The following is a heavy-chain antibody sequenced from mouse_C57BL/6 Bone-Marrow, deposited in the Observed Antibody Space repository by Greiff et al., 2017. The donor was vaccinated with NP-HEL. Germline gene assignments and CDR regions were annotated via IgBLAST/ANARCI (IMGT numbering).Heavy chain of an antibody. CDR2: ISDGGSYT. J-gene: IGHJ3*01. Sequence: EVQGVESGGGLVKPGGSLKLSCAASGFTFSSYAMSWVRQTPEKRLEWVATISDGGSYTYYPDNVKGRFTISRDNAKNNLYLQMSHLKSEDTAMYYCARAPYSNYVWFAYWGQGTLVTVSA. D-gene: IGHD2-5*01. CDR3: ARAPYSNYVWFAY. CDR1: GFTFSSYA. V-gene: IGHV5-4*01.